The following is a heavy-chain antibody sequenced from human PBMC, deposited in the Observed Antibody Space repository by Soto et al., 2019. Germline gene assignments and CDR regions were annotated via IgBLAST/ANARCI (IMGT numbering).Heavy chain of an antibody. D-gene: IGHD2-15*01. Sequence: SETLSLTCAVYGGSFSGYYWSWIRQPPGKGLEWIGEINHSGSTNYNPSLKSRVTISVDTSKNQFSLKLSSVTAADTAVYYCARVGSYDFYFDYWGQGTLVTVSS. CDR3: ARVGSYDFYFDY. V-gene: IGHV4-34*01. CDR1: GGSFSGYY. CDR2: INHSGST. J-gene: IGHJ4*02.